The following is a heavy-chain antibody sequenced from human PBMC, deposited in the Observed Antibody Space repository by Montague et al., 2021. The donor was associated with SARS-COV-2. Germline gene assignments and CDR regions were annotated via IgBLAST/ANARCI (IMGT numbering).Heavy chain of an antibody. CDR2: IYTSGTT. CDR1: GGSISSGSYY. CDR3: ARAHSGSWAHLDN. D-gene: IGHD5-12*01. Sequence: TLSLTCTVSGGSISSGSYYWSWIRQPAGKGLEWIGRIYTSGTTDYXFSLKSRVTISVDTSKNQFSLKLTSVTAADTAVYYCARAHSGSWAHLDNWGQGSLVIVSS. V-gene: IGHV4-61*02. J-gene: IGHJ4*02.